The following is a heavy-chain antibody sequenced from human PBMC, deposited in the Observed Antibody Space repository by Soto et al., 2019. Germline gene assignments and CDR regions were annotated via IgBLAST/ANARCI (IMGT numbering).Heavy chain of an antibody. D-gene: IGHD2-2*01. CDR3: ARGRYCISTSCYSSFDY. CDR2: INHSGST. J-gene: IGHJ4*02. V-gene: IGHV4-34*01. CDR1: GGSISGYY. Sequence: SETLSLTCAVYGGSISGYYWSWIRQPPGKGLEWIGEINHSGSTNYNPSLKSRVTISVDTSKNQFSLKLSSVTAADTAVYYCARGRYCISTSCYSSFDYWGQGTLVTVS.